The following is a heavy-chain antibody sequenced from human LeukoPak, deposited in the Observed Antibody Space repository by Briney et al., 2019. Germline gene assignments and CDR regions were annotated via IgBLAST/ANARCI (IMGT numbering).Heavy chain of an antibody. CDR1: GYRFTTDY. V-gene: IGHV5-51*01. CDR3: ARQAYGSHFDAFDI. J-gene: IGHJ3*02. CDR2: IYPDDSET. Sequence: GESLKISCKASGYRFTTDYIGWVRQMPGKGLEWMGIIYPDDSETNYSPSFQGQVSMSVDESITTAYLQWSSLKASDTAIYYCARQAYGSHFDAFDIWAKGQWSPSLQ. D-gene: IGHD3-22*01.